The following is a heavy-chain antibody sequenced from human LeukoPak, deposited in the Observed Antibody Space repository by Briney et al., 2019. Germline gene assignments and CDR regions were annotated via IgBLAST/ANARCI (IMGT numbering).Heavy chain of an antibody. J-gene: IGHJ5*02. D-gene: IGHD2-2*01. CDR1: GYTFTGYY. V-gene: IGHV1-2*02. CDR2: INPNSGGT. CDR3: ARVGYCSSTSCYDWFDP. Sequence: ASVKVSCKASGYTFTGYYMHWVRQAPGQGLEWMGWINPNSGGTNYAQQFQGRVTMTRDTSISTAYMELSRLRSDDTAVYYCARVGYCSSTSCYDWFDPWGQGTLVTVSS.